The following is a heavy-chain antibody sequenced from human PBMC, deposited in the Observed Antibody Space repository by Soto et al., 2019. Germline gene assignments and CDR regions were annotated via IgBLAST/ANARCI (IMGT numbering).Heavy chain of an antibody. Sequence: SETLSLTCAVYGGSFSGYYWSWIRQPPGKGLEWIGEINHSGSTNYNPSLKSRVTISVDTSKNQFSLKLSFVTAADTAVYYCARGGPPKGSGSYYYYYGMDVWGQGTTVTVSS. CDR2: INHSGST. CDR3: ARGGPPKGSGSYYYYYGMDV. V-gene: IGHV4-34*01. D-gene: IGHD1-26*01. J-gene: IGHJ6*02. CDR1: GGSFSGYY.